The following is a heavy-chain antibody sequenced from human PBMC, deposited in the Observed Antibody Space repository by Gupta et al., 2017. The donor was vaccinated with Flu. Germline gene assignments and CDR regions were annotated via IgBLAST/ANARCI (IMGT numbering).Heavy chain of an antibody. V-gene: IGHV4-34*01. Sequence: GYYWSWIRQPPGKGLEWIGEINHSGSTNYNPSLKSRVTISVDTSKNQFSLKLSSVTAADTAVYYCARGVGYCTNGVCFTNWFDPWGQGTLVTVSS. J-gene: IGHJ5*02. D-gene: IGHD2-8*01. CDR1: GYY. CDR2: INHSGST. CDR3: ARGVGYCTNGVCFTNWFDP.